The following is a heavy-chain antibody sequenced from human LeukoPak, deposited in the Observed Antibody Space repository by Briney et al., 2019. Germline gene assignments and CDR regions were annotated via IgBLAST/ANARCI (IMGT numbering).Heavy chain of an antibody. D-gene: IGHD2-2*01. CDR2: INHSGST. CDR3: ARAKRGPAAIGGHWFDP. J-gene: IGHJ5*02. Sequence: PSETLSLTCTVSGGSISSYYWSWIRQPPGKGLEWIGEINHSGSTNYNPSLKSRVTISVDTSKNQFSLKLSSVTAADTAVYYCARAKRGPAAIGGHWFDPWGQGTLVTVSS. CDR1: GGSISSYY. V-gene: IGHV4-34*01.